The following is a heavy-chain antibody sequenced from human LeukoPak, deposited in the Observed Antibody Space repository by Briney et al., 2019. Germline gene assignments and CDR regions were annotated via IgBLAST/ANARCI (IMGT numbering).Heavy chain of an antibody. CDR1: GYTFTNYA. Sequence: GASVKVSCKASGYTFTNYAMNWVRQAPGQGLEWMGWINTNTGNPTYAQDFTGRFVFSLDTSVSTAYLQISSLKAEDTAVYFCARLSLGLEQHSNLAEKYFQHWGQGTLVTVSS. D-gene: IGHD6-13*01. CDR3: ARLSLGLEQHSNLAEKYFQH. V-gene: IGHV7-4-1*02. CDR2: INTNTGNP. J-gene: IGHJ1*01.